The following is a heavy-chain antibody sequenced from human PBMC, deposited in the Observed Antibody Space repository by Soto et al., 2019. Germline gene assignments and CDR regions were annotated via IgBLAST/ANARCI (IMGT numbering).Heavy chain of an antibody. D-gene: IGHD3-10*01. Sequence: KLSETLSLTCAVSGGSISSSNWWSWVRQPPGKGLEWIGEIYHSGSTNYNPSLKSRVTISVDKSKNQFSLKLSSVTAADTAVYYCARRSSMGEYYYGMDVWGQGTTVTVSS. V-gene: IGHV4-4*02. CDR1: GGSISSSNW. CDR3: ARRSSMGEYYYGMDV. CDR2: IYHSGST. J-gene: IGHJ6*02.